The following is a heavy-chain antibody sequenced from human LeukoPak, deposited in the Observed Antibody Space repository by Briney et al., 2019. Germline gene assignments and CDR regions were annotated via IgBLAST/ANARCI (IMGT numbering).Heavy chain of an antibody. CDR2: IIPIFGTA. D-gene: IGHD6-19*01. J-gene: IGHJ4*02. CDR3: ASYAVAGAYYFDY. CDR1: GGTFSSYA. V-gene: IGHV1-69*13. Sequence: ASVKVSCKASGGTFSSYAISWVRQAPGQGLEWMGGIIPIFGTANYAQKFQGRVTITADESTSTAYMELSSLRSEDTAVYYCASYAVAGAYYFDYWGQGTPVTVSS.